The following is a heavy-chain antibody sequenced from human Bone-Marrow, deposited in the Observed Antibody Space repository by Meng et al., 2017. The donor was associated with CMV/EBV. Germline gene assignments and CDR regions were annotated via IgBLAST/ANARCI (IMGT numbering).Heavy chain of an antibody. D-gene: IGHD5-18*01. CDR3: AKDRQLWLPDWFDP. V-gene: IGHV3-11*01. CDR2: ISSSGSTI. Sequence: GGSLRLSCAASGFTFSDYYMSWIRQAPGKGLEWVSYISSSGSTIYYADSVKGRFTISRDNAKNSLYLQMNSLRAEDTAVYYCAKDRQLWLPDWFDPWGQGTLVTVSS. CDR1: GFTFSDYY. J-gene: IGHJ5*02.